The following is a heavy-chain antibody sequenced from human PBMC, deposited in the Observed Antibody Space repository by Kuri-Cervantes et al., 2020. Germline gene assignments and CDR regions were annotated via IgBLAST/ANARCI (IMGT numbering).Heavy chain of an antibody. CDR1: GDSISSSSYY. J-gene: IGHJ1*01. CDR3: ARMTLLAVAGGEYFQH. D-gene: IGHD6-19*01. V-gene: IGHV4-39*01. Sequence: SETLSLTCTVSGDSISSSSYYWGWIRQPPGKGLEWIGSIYYSGSTYYNPSLKSRVTISVDTSKNQFSLKLSSVTAADTAVYYRARMTLLAVAGGEYFQHWGQGTLVTVS. CDR2: IYYSGST.